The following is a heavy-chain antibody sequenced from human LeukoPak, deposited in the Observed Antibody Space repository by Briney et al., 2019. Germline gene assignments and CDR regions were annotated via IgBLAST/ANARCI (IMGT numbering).Heavy chain of an antibody. D-gene: IGHD6-13*01. Sequence: SQTLSLTCTDSGGSISSGSYYWSWIRQPAGKGLEWIGRIYTSGSTNYNPSLKSRVTISVDTSKNQFSLKLSSVTAADTAVYYCARDIVTAAGSWFDPWGQGTLVTVSS. V-gene: IGHV4-61*02. J-gene: IGHJ5*02. CDR2: IYTSGST. CDR1: GGSISSGSYY. CDR3: ARDIVTAAGSWFDP.